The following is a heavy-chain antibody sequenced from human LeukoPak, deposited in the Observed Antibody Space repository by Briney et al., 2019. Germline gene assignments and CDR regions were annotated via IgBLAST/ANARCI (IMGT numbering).Heavy chain of an antibody. CDR3: AKDGRAYYDSSGLDY. D-gene: IGHD3-22*01. CDR1: GFTFSSYG. V-gene: IGHV3-30*18. Sequence: GGSLRLSCAASGFTFSSYGMHWVRQAPGKGLEWVAVISYDGSNKYYADSVKGRFTISRDNSKNTLYLQMNSLRAEDTAVYYCAKDGRAYYDSSGLDYWGQGTLVTVSS. CDR2: ISYDGSNK. J-gene: IGHJ4*02.